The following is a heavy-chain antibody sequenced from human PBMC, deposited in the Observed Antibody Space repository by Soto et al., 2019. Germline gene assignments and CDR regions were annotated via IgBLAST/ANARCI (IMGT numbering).Heavy chain of an antibody. D-gene: IGHD1-1*01. CDR3: AKDAYNAAFDV. Sequence: GGSLRLSCATSGFSFNIFGMHWVRQAPGKALEWVGLISKNGDNQYYGDSAKGRFIISRDNPKNSLYLHLHSLRPNDTAVHYCAKDAYNAAFDVWGEGTMVTVSS. V-gene: IGHV3-33*05. CDR1: GFSFNIFG. CDR2: ISKNGDNQ. J-gene: IGHJ3*01.